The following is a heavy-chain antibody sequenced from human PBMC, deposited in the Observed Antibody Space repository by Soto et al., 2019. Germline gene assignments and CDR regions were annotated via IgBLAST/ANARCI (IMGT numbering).Heavy chain of an antibody. CDR2: IGPSSNSI. J-gene: IGHJ4*02. D-gene: IGHD6-13*01. Sequence: EVQLVASGGGLVKPGGSLRLSCAASGFSFSIYTMNWVRQAPGKGLEWVSSIGPSSNSIYYADSVKGRFTISRDNAKNSLYLQMNSLRGEDTAVYYCANGGTAAGTIRHWCQGTLVTVSS. CDR1: GFSFSIYT. CDR3: ANGGTAAGTIRH. V-gene: IGHV3-21*01.